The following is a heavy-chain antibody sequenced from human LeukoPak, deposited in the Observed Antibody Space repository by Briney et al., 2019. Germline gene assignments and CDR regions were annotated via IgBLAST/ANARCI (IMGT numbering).Heavy chain of an antibody. CDR3: ARRCSGWYYYFDY. D-gene: IGHD6-19*01. J-gene: IGHJ4*02. Sequence: ASVTVSCKASGYTFTSYDINWVRQAPGQGLEWMGWMNPNSGNTGYAQKFQGRVTITRNTSISTAYMELSSLRSEDTAVYYCARRCSGWYYYFDYWGQGTLVTVSS. CDR2: MNPNSGNT. V-gene: IGHV1-8*03. CDR1: GYTFTSYD.